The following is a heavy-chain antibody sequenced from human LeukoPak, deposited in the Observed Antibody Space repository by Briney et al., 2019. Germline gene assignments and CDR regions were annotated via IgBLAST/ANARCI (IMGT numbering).Heavy chain of an antibody. Sequence: GGSLRLSCAASGFTFSSYAMHWDRQAPGKGLEWVGRIKSETDGGTTDYAAPVKGTFTISRDDSENTLYLQMNSLKTEDTAVYYCTRRSSAAGRQYFDYWGQGTLVTVSS. CDR2: IKSETDGGTT. D-gene: IGHD6-13*01. CDR1: GFTFSSYA. CDR3: TRRSSAAGRQYFDY. J-gene: IGHJ4*02. V-gene: IGHV3-15*07.